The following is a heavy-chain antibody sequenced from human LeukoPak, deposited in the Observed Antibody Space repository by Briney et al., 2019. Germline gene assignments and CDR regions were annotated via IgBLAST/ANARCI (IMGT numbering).Heavy chain of an antibody. CDR3: ARGCSGGSCFGDFDY. CDR2: ISSRSSTI. V-gene: IGHV3-48*02. J-gene: IGHJ4*02. Sequence: PGGSLRLSCAASGFTFSTYGMNWVRQAPGKGLEWISYISSRSSTIYYADSVKGRFTISRDNAKNSLYLQMNSLRDEDTAVYYCARGCSGGSCFGDFDYWGQRTLGTVSS. D-gene: IGHD2-15*01. CDR1: GFTFSTYG.